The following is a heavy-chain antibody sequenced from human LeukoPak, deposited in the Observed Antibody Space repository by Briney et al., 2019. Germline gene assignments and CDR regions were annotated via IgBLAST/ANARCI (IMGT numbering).Heavy chain of an antibody. CDR3: ARDNGDSHAFDI. Sequence: SGTLSLTCAVSGGSISSNNWWTWVRQPPGKGLEWIGEIYHSGSTNYNPSLKSRVTISVDKSKNQFSLKLNFVTAADTAVYYCARDNGDSHAFDIWGQGTMVTVSS. V-gene: IGHV4-4*02. D-gene: IGHD4-17*01. CDR2: IYHSGST. J-gene: IGHJ3*02. CDR1: GGSISSNNW.